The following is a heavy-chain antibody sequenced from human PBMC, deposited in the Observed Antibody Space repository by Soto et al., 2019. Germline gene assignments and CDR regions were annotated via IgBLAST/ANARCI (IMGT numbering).Heavy chain of an antibody. J-gene: IGHJ6*02. CDR1: GFTFDDYA. CDR3: AKGRSYYYYYGVDV. CDR2: ISWNSGNI. Sequence: SLNISCSGSGFTFDDYAMLWVRQVLGKGMEWVSSISWNSGNIGYADSVKGRFTTSRDNAKNSLYLQMNSLRAEDTALYYCAKGRSYYYYYGVDVWGQGTTVTVSS. V-gene: IGHV3-9*01.